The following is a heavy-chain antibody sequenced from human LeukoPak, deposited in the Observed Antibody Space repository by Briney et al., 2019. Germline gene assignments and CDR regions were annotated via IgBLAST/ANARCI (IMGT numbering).Heavy chain of an antibody. CDR2: INPNSGGT. CDR3: ASGPLNTAMAIDY. V-gene: IGHV1-2*06. CDR1: GYTFTGYY. D-gene: IGHD5-18*01. Sequence: ASVKVSCKASGYTFTGYYMHWVRQAPGQGLEWMGRINPNSGGTNYAQKFQGRVTMTRDTSISTAYMELSRLRSDDTAVYYCASGPLNTAMAIDYWGQGTLVTVSS. J-gene: IGHJ4*02.